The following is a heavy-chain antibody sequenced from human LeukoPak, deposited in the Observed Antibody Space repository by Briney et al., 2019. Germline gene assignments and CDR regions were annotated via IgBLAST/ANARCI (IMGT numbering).Heavy chain of an antibody. D-gene: IGHD4-17*01. Sequence: PSETLSLTCSVSGGSISSYYWNWIRQPPGKGLEWIGYIYHSGITNYIPSLKSRVTISMDTSKNQFSLKLSSVTAADTAVYYCARDEGYYGDSWYFQHWGQGTLVTVSS. J-gene: IGHJ1*01. CDR3: ARDEGYYGDSWYFQH. V-gene: IGHV4-59*12. CDR2: IYHSGIT. CDR1: GGSISSYY.